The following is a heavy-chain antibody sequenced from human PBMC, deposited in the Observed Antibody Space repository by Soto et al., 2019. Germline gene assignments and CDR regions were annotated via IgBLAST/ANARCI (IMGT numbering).Heavy chain of an antibody. Sequence: KPSETLSLTCAVYGGSFSGYYWSWIRQPQGQGLEWVGEVNHSGSTNYNQSLKRRVTISVDTSKNQFSLKLSSVTVADTAVYYCARQVPRAYYYCSGSYYNFYYYYGMDVWGQGTTVTVSS. D-gene: IGHD3-10*01. CDR1: GGSFSGYY. CDR3: ARQVPRAYYYCSGSYYNFYYYYGMDV. V-gene: IGHV4-34*01. CDR2: VNHSGST. J-gene: IGHJ6*02.